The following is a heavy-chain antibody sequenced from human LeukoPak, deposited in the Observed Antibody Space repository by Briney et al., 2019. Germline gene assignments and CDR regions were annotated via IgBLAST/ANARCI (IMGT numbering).Heavy chain of an antibody. CDR1: GFTFSSYS. V-gene: IGHV3-33*08. J-gene: IGHJ4*02. CDR2: IWYDGSNK. CDR3: ARDGGDYNTYYFDY. Sequence: GGSLRLSCAASGFTFSSYSMNWVRQAPGKGLEWVAVIWYDGSNKYYADSVKGRFTISRDNSKNTLYLQMNSLRAEDTAVYYCARDGGDYNTYYFDYWGQGTLVTASS. D-gene: IGHD4-17*01.